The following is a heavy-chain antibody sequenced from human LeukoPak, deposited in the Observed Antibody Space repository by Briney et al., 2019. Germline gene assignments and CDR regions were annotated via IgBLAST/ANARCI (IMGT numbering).Heavy chain of an antibody. J-gene: IGHJ3*01. Sequence: NPSETLSHTSSVSGGSNTSYYRRWIRQPPGKGLEWIGYIYYSGSTNYNPSLKSRVTISVDTSKNQFSLNLSSVTAADTAEYYCARVSYDISGYHGTNAFDGRGQGTMVTVSS. D-gene: IGHD3-22*01. CDR3: ARVSYDISGYHGTNAFDG. CDR2: IYYSGST. V-gene: IGHV4-59*01. CDR1: GGSNTSYY.